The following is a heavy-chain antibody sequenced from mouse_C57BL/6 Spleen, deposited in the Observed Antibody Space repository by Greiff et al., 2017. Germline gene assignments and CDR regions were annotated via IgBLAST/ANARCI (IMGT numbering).Heavy chain of an antibody. D-gene: IGHD1-1*01. V-gene: IGHV5-9-1*02. CDR3: TSLVYYGSSYGYFDD. Sequence: EVQLVESGAGLVKPGGSLKLSCAASGFTFSSYAMSWVRQTPEKRLEWVAYISSGGDYIYYADTVKGRFTISRDNARNTLYLQMSSLKSEDTAMYYCTSLVYYGSSYGYFDDWGQGTTLTVSS. J-gene: IGHJ2*01. CDR1: GFTFSSYA. CDR2: ISSGGDYI.